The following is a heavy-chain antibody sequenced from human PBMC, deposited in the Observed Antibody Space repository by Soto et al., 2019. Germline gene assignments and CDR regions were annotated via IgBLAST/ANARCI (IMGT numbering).Heavy chain of an antibody. V-gene: IGHV4-59*08. CDR3: ASSLGGTTDLTSFDY. J-gene: IGHJ4*02. Sequence: QVQLQESGPGLVKPSETLSLTCTVSGGSISSYYWSWIRQPPGKGLEWIGYIYYSGSTNYNPSLKSRVTISVDTYKNQFSLKLSSVTAADTAVYYCASSLGGTTDLTSFDYWGQGTLVTVSS. CDR2: IYYSGST. CDR1: GGSISSYY. D-gene: IGHD1-7*01.